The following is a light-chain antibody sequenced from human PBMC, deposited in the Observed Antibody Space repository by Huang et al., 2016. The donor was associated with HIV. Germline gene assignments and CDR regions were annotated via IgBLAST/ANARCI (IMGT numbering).Light chain of an antibody. Sequence: EIVLTQSPGTLSLSPGERATLSCRASQSVGSRYLAWYQQKPGQAPRRLIYGTSSRATGIPDRLSGSGSGTDFTLTITRLESEDVAVYYCHQYGTSPRTFGQGTKVEIK. J-gene: IGKJ1*01. CDR1: QSVGSRY. V-gene: IGKV3-20*01. CDR3: HQYGTSPRT. CDR2: GTS.